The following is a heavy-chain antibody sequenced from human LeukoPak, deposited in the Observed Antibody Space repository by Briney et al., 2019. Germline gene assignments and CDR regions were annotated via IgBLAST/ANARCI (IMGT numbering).Heavy chain of an antibody. J-gene: IGHJ6*02. CDR2: IYYSGST. D-gene: IGHD5-12*01. CDR1: GGSISSYY. Sequence: SETLSLTCTVSGGSISSYYWSWIRQPPGEGLEWIGYIYYSGSTNYNPSLKSRVTISVDTSKNQFSLKLSSVTAADTAVYYCARDQYGYSGYDSDYYYGMDVWGQGTTVTVSS. V-gene: IGHV4-59*01. CDR3: ARDQYGYSGYDSDYYYGMDV.